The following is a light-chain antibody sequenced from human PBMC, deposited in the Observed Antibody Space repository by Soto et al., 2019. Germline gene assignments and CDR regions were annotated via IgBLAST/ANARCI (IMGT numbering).Light chain of an antibody. Sequence: QPVLTQPASVSGSPGQSITISCTGTSSNVGSYKLVSWYQQHPGKAPKLMIFEVNKRPSGVSNRFSGSKSGNTASLTISVLKVEDEADYYCCSSGGSPTYVFGTGTKLTVL. J-gene: IGLJ1*01. CDR1: SSNVGSYKL. CDR3: CSSGGSPTYV. V-gene: IGLV2-23*02. CDR2: EVN.